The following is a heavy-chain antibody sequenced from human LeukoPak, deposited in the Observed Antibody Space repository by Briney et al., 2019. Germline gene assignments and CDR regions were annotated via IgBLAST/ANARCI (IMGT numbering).Heavy chain of an antibody. V-gene: IGHV3-7*01. CDR3: ARSQLAAFGI. CDR1: GFTLSSYW. CDR2: IKQDGSEK. D-gene: IGHD5-24*01. Sequence: GGSLRLSCAASGFTLSSYWMGWVRQAPGKGLEWVANIKQDGSEKYYVDSVKGRFTISRDNAKNSLYLQMNSLRAEDTAVYYCARSQLAAFGIWGQGTMVTVSS. J-gene: IGHJ3*02.